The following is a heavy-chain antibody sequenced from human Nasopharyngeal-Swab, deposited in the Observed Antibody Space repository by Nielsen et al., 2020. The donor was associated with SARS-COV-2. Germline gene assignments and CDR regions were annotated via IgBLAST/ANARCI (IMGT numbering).Heavy chain of an antibody. CDR3: ATELVVAAGGSYYYYGMDV. J-gene: IGHJ6*02. CDR2: ISDSGGST. CDR1: GFTFSNYA. Sequence: GESLKISCAASGFTFSNYAMNWVRQAPGKGLEWVSSISDSGGSTSYSDSVRGRFTISRVNSKSTLYLQMNSLRAEDTAVYYCATELVVAAGGSYYYYGMDVWGQGTTVTVSS. D-gene: IGHD2-15*01. V-gene: IGHV3-23*01.